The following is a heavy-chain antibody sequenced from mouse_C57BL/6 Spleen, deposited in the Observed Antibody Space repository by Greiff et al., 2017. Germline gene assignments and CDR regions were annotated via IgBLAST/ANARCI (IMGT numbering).Heavy chain of an antibody. V-gene: IGHV1-4*01. Sequence: QVQLQQSGAELARPGASVKMSCKASGYTFTSYSMHWVKQRPGQGLEWIGYINPSSGYTKYNQKFKDKATLTADTSSSTAYMQLSSLTSEDSAVYYCARSPAQATAWFAYWGQGTLVTVSA. J-gene: IGHJ3*01. D-gene: IGHD3-2*02. CDR3: ARSPAQATAWFAY. CDR2: INPSSGYT. CDR1: GYTFTSYS.